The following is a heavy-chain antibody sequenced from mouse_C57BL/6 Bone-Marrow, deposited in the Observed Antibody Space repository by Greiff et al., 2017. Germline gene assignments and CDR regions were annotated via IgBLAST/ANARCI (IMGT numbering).Heavy chain of an antibody. V-gene: IGHV14-4*01. D-gene: IGHD3-2*02. Sequence: EVQLQQSGAELVRPGASVKLSCTASGFNIKDDYMHWVKQRPEQGLEWIGWIDPENGDTEYASKFQGKATITADTSSNTAYLQLSSLTSEDTAVYYCTTGGSSGFFAYWGQGTLVTVSA. J-gene: IGHJ3*01. CDR1: GFNIKDDY. CDR3: TTGGSSGFFAY. CDR2: IDPENGDT.